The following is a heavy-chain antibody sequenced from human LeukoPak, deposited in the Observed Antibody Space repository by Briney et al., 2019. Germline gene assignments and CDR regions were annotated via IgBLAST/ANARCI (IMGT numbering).Heavy chain of an antibody. Sequence: ASVKVSCKASGYTFTGYYMHWVRQAPGQGLEWMGWINPNSGGTNYAQKFQGRVTMTRDTSISTAYMELSRLRSDDTAVYYCASPGRTYYYDSSGADLGYWGQGTLVTVSS. V-gene: IGHV1-2*02. CDR3: ASPGRTYYYDSSGADLGY. CDR2: INPNSGGT. CDR1: GYTFTGYY. J-gene: IGHJ4*02. D-gene: IGHD3-22*01.